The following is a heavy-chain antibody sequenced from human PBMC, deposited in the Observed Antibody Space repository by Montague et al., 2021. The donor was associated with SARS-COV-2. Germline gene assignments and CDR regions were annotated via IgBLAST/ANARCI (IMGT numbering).Heavy chain of an antibody. V-gene: IGHV4-38-2*02. D-gene: IGHD6-19*01. CDR3: AKVAGRHDTFDI. CDR2: IYHSGST. Sequence: ETLSLTCTVSGYSISTGYYWGWIRQPPGKGLEWIGTIYHSGSTYFNPSLKSRVTISVDTSKNQFSLNLSSVTAADTAVYYCAKVAGRHDTFDIWGRGTMVPVS. CDR1: GYSISTGYY. J-gene: IGHJ3*02.